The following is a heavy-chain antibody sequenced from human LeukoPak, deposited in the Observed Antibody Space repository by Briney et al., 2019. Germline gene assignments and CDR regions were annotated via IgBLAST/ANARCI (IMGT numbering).Heavy chain of an antibody. D-gene: IGHD6-19*01. V-gene: IGHV3-43*01. CDR1: GFTFAEYT. J-gene: IGHJ4*02. CDR3: VKDLVAASENVRGWYPMDY. Sequence: GGSLRLSCAASGFTFAEYTMHWVRQAPGKGLEWVSLISWNGARIHYGDSVKGRFTISRDNSKNSLYLQMNSLGTEDTALYYCVKDLVAASENVRGWYPMDYWGQGTLVTVSS. CDR2: ISWNGARI.